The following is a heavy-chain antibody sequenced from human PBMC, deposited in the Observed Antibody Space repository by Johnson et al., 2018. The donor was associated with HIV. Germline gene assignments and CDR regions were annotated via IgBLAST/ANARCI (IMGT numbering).Heavy chain of an antibody. CDR2: IGTAGDT. V-gene: IGHV3-13*01. CDR3: ARVVLGYCSSTSCYILDPTTRDAFDI. Sequence: VQLVESGGGVVQPGRSLRLSCAASGFTFSSYDMHWVRQATGKGLEWVSAIGTAGDTYYPGSVKGRFTISRDNSKNTLYLQMNSLRAEYTAVYYCARVVLGYCSSTSCYILDPTTRDAFDIWGQGTMVTVSS. J-gene: IGHJ3*02. D-gene: IGHD2-2*02. CDR1: GFTFSSYD.